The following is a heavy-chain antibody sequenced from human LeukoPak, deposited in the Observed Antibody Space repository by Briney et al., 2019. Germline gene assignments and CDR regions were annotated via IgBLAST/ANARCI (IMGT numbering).Heavy chain of an antibody. Sequence: GGSLRLSCAASGFTFSSYAMSWVRQAPGKGLEWVSGISGSGGSTYYADSVKGRFTISRDNAKNSLYLQMNSLRAEDTAVYYCARSGRWELLGPSDYWGQGTLVTVSS. CDR1: GFTFSSYA. CDR3: ARSGRWELLGPSDY. V-gene: IGHV3-23*01. CDR2: ISGSGGST. D-gene: IGHD1-26*01. J-gene: IGHJ4*02.